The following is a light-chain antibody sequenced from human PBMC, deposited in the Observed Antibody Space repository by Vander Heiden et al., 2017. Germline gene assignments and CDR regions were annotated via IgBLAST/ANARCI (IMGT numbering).Light chain of an antibody. CDR3: QQRSNWPPT. CDR2: DAS. CDR1: QSVSSY. J-gene: IGKJ1*01. Sequence: VLTQSPATLSLSPGARATLSCRASQSVSSYLAWYQQKPGQAPRRLIYDASNRATGIPARLSGSGSGTDFTLTISSREPEDFAVYYCQQRSNWPPTFGQGTKVEIK. V-gene: IGKV3-11*01.